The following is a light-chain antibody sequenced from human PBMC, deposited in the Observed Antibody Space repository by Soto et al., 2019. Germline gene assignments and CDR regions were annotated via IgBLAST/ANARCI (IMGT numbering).Light chain of an antibody. Sequence: QSVLTQPPSASGTPGQRVTISCSGSSSNIGSNTVNWYQQLPGTAPKLLIYSNHQRPSGVPDRFSGSKSGTSASLAISVLQSEDEAEYYCAAWDDSLNGVVFGGGTKLTVL. J-gene: IGLJ2*01. CDR1: SSNIGSNT. CDR3: AAWDDSLNGVV. CDR2: SNH. V-gene: IGLV1-44*01.